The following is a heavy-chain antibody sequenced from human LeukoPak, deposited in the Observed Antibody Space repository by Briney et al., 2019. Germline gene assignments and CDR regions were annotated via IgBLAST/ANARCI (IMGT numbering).Heavy chain of an antibody. Sequence: ASVKVSCKASGYSFVGYGITWVRQAPGQGLEWMGWISAYNGNTNYAQKLQGRVTMTTDTSTSTAYMELRSLRSDDTAVYYCAREVGYSYGADYWGQGTLVTVSS. CDR1: GYSFVGYG. CDR2: ISAYNGNT. D-gene: IGHD5-18*01. V-gene: IGHV1-18*01. CDR3: AREVGYSYGADY. J-gene: IGHJ4*02.